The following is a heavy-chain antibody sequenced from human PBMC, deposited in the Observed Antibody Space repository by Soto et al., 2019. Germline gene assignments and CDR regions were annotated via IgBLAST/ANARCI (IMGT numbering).Heavy chain of an antibody. CDR1: GGSFSGYY. V-gene: IGHV4-34*01. Sequence: QVQLQQWGAGLLKPSETLSLTCAVYGGSFSGYYWSWIRQPPGKGLEWIGEITHSGSTNYNPSLKSRVTLSVDTSKNKFSLKLRSVTAADTAVYYCARDPSIAARGVDYWGQGTLVTVSS. CDR3: ARDPSIAARGVDY. D-gene: IGHD6-6*01. CDR2: ITHSGST. J-gene: IGHJ4*02.